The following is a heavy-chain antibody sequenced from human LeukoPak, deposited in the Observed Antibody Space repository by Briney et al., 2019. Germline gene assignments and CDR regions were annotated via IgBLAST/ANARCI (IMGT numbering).Heavy chain of an antibody. CDR3: AKGLTYYYDSSGSLFDY. D-gene: IGHD3-22*01. V-gene: IGHV3-23*01. CDR1: GFTFSSYA. Sequence: GGSLRLSCAASGFTFSSYAMSWVRQAPGKGLEWVSAISGSGGSTYYADSVKGRFTISRDNSKNTLYLQMNSLRAEDTAVYYCAKGLTYYYDSSGSLFDYWGQGTLVTVSS. CDR2: ISGSGGST. J-gene: IGHJ4*02.